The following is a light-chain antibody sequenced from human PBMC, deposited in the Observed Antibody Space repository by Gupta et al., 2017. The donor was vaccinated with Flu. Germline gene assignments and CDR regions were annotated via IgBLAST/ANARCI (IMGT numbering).Light chain of an antibody. CDR3: HQEDSTQYT. J-gene: IGKJ2*01. V-gene: IGKV4-1*01. CDR2: WAS. Sequence: DIVMIHSPDSLTVSLGERATINCKSSQSVLYSSNNKNYLAWYQQKAGQAPKLLIYWASTREFGVPDRFSGSGSGTDFTLTIISLLAEDVAVYYCHQEDSTQYTFGQGAKLEIK. CDR1: QSVLYSSNNKNY.